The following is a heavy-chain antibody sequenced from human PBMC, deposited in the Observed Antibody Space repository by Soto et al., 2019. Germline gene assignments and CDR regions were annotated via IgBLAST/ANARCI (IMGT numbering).Heavy chain of an antibody. D-gene: IGHD4-17*01. V-gene: IGHV3-48*01. Sequence: EVQLVESGGGLVQPGGSLRLSCAASGFTFSSYSMNWVRQPPVKRLEWGSYISSSSSTIYYADPVKGRFTISRDNAKNSLYLQMNSLRAEDTAVYYCARKADYVNWFDPWGQGTLVTVSS. CDR2: ISSSSSTI. J-gene: IGHJ5*02. CDR1: GFTFSSYS. CDR3: ARKADYVNWFDP.